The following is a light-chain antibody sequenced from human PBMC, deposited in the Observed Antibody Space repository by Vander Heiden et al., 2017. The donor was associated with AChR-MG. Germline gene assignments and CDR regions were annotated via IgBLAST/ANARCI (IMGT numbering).Light chain of an antibody. J-gene: IGKJ5*01. Sequence: DIQMTQSPSSLSASVGDRVTITCRASQDISNYLAWFQQKPGKAPKPLMYAASSLQSGVPSKFSGTGSGTDFTLTISNLQPEDFATYYCQQYNNYPLTFGQGTRLEIK. CDR1: QDISNY. CDR2: AAS. V-gene: IGKV1-16*02. CDR3: QQYNNYPLT.